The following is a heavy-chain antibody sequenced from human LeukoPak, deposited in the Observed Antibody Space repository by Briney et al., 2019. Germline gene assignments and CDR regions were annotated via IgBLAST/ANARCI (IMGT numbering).Heavy chain of an antibody. J-gene: IGHJ4*02. Sequence: GGSLSLSCAASGFAFSSNWMHWVRQPPGKGLVWVSRINSGGSGTSYAASVEGRFTISRDNVKNTLYLQMDSLRAEDTAVYYCATSLGPLTEYWGQGTLVTVSS. V-gene: IGHV3-74*01. CDR2: INSGGSGT. CDR3: ATSLGPLTEY. CDR1: GFAFSSNW. D-gene: IGHD7-27*01.